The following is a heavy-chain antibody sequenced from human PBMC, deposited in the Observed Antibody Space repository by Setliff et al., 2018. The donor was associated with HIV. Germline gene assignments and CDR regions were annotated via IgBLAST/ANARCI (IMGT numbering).Heavy chain of an antibody. CDR1: GYTFTNYA. V-gene: IGHV7-4-1*02. CDR2: INTNTGNP. J-gene: IGHJ5*02. Sequence: ASVKVSCKASGYTFTNYAINWVRQAPGQGLEWMGWINTNTGNPTYAQGFTGRFVFSLVTSVSTAYLQISSLKAEDTAMYYCARGCNGGNCYHGSGWFDPWGQGTLVTVSS. D-gene: IGHD2-15*01. CDR3: ARGCNGGNCYHGSGWFDP.